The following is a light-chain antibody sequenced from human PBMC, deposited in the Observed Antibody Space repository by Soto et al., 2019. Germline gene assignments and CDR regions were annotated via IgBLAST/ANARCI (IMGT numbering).Light chain of an antibody. CDR1: QSISSW. CDR3: QQYNGYSQWT. J-gene: IGKJ1*01. CDR2: DAS. Sequence: DIQMTQSPSTLSASVGDRVTITCRASQSISSWLAWYQQKPGKAPKLLIYDASSLESGVPSRFSGSGSGTEFTLTISSLQPDDFATYYCQQYNGYSQWTFGQGTKVEIK. V-gene: IGKV1-5*01.